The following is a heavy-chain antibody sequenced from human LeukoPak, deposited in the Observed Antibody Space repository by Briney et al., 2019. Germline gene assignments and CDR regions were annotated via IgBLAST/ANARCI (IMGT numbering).Heavy chain of an antibody. J-gene: IGHJ4*02. D-gene: IGHD1-1*01. V-gene: IGHV3-49*04. CDR1: GFTFSTYN. Sequence: HPGGSLRLSCAASGFTFSTYNMNWVRQAPGKGLEWIGFIRSSIYGGTPKAAASVKGRFIFSRDDSKGVAYLRMNSLKTDDTAVYYCSREWGNGNDLRPDSWGQGTLVTVSS. CDR3: SREWGNGNDLRPDS. CDR2: IRSSIYGGTP.